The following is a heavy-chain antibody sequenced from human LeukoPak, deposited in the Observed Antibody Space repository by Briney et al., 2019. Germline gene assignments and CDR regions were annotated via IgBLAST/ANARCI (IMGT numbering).Heavy chain of an antibody. V-gene: IGHV3-30*02. CDR3: VKDIRRGDNYGYDQFAY. CDR1: GFIFTSYG. D-gene: IGHD5-18*01. J-gene: IGHJ4*02. CDR2: IQYDGTNK. Sequence: GGSLRLSCAASGFIFTSYGMHWVRQAPGKGLEWVAFIQYDGTNKYYADSVMGRFTISRDNSKNTLSLQMNSLRADDTSLYYCVKDIRRGDNYGYDQFAYWGQGTLVTVSS.